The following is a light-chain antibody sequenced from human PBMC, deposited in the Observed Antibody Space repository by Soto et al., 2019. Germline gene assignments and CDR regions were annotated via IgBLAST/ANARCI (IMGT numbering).Light chain of an antibody. CDR3: ETGDSNTWV. CDR2: LEGSGSY. Sequence: QLVLTQSSSASASLGSSVKLTCTLSSGHSSYIIAWHQQQPGKAPRYLMKLEGSGSYNQGSGVPDRFSGSSSGADRYLTISSLPSEDEADYYCETGDSNTWVFGGGTKLTVL. V-gene: IGLV4-60*03. CDR1: SGHSSYI. J-gene: IGLJ3*02.